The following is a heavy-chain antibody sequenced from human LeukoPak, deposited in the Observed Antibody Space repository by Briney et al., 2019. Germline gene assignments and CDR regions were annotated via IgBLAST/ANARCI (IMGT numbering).Heavy chain of an antibody. J-gene: IGHJ6*03. CDR2: ISGSGGST. V-gene: IGHV3-23*01. D-gene: IGHD5-12*01. Sequence: PGGSLRLSCAASGFTFSNYAMNWVRQAPGKGLEWVSGISGSGGSTYYADSVKGRFTISRDNSKKTLYLQMNSLRAEDTAVYYCAKGGGYEAQYYYYYLDVWGKGTTVTISS. CDR3: AKGGGYEAQYYYYYLDV. CDR1: GFTFSNYA.